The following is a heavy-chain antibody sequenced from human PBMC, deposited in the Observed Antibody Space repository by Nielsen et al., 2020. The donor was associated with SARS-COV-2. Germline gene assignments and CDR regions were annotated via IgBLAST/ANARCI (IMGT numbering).Heavy chain of an antibody. V-gene: IGHV3-33*01. J-gene: IGHJ4*02. CDR3: ARARGDYDSSGYYRFYYDY. CDR1: GFTFSSYG. Sequence: GGSLRLSCAASGFTFSSYGMHWVRQAPGKGLEWVAVIWYDGSNKYYADSVKGRFTISRDNSKNTLYLQMNSLRAEDTAVYYCARARGDYDSSGYYRFYYDYWGQGTLVTVSS. CDR2: IWYDGSNK. D-gene: IGHD3-22*01.